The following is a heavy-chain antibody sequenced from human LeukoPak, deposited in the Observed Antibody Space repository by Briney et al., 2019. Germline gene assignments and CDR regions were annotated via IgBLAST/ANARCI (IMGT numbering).Heavy chain of an antibody. Sequence: GGSLRLSCAASGFTFSGYWMHWVRQAPGKGLVWVSRINSDETTTSYADSVKGRFSISRDNAKNTLYLQMNSLREEDTAVYYCAREISGGSYCDHWGQGSLVTVSS. J-gene: IGHJ4*02. V-gene: IGHV3-74*01. CDR1: GFTFSGYW. D-gene: IGHD1-26*01. CDR2: INSDETTT. CDR3: AREISGGSYCDH.